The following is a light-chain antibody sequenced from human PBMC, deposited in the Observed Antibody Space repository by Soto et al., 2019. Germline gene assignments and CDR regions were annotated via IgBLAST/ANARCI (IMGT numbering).Light chain of an antibody. J-gene: IGKJ1*01. V-gene: IGKV3D-15*01. CDR1: QSVSSSY. CDR2: GAS. Sequence: PGERVTLSCRASQSVSSSYLTWYQQRPGQAPRLLIYGASTRATCIPARFSGGGSGTDFTLTISSLQSEDFAIYYCQQYNNWPRTFGQGTKVDNK. CDR3: QQYNNWPRT.